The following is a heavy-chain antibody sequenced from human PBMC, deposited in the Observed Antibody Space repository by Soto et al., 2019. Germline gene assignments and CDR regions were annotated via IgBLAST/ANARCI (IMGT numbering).Heavy chain of an antibody. V-gene: IGHV1-3*01. Sequence: QVQLVQSGSEVKKPGASMKVSCKASGYIFTSYALHWVRQVPGQRLEWMALINVGNANTKYSQKFRGRITITRDTSASTAYMELSSLRSDDTAVYYCARGKGYGRLQYWGQGTQVIVSS. CDR2: INVGNANT. D-gene: IGHD3-16*01. CDR3: ARGKGYGRLQY. J-gene: IGHJ4*02. CDR1: GYIFTSYA.